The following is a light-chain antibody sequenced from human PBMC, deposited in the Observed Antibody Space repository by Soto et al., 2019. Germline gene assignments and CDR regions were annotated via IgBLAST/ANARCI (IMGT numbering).Light chain of an antibody. J-gene: IGLJ2*01. Sequence: QSVLTQPPSASGTPGQRITISCSGSTSNIGSKTVSWYQQLPGSAPTVLIYNNNERPSGVPDRFSGSKSGNSASLAISGLQSEDEADYYCATWDDSLPEVFGGGTKLTVL. CDR3: ATWDDSLPEV. CDR1: TSNIGSKT. V-gene: IGLV1-44*01. CDR2: NNN.